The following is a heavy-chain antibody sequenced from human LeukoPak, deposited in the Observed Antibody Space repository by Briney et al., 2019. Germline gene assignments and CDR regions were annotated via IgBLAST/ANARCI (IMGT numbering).Heavy chain of an antibody. Sequence: ASVKVSCKASGYTFIDYYIHWVRQAPGQGLEWMGRINPKSGGTNHAQKFQGRVTKTRDTSISTAYMELSSLRSDDTAVYFCARETYNGRYYYFDYWGQGTLVTVSS. CDR1: GYTFIDYY. CDR3: ARETYNGRYYYFDY. D-gene: IGHD1-26*01. V-gene: IGHV1-2*06. CDR2: INPKSGGT. J-gene: IGHJ4*02.